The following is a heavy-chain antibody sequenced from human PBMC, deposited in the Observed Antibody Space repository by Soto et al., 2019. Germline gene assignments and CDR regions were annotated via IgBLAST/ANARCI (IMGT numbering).Heavy chain of an antibody. Sequence: SVKVSCKASGGTFSSYAISWVRQAPGQGLEWMGGIIPIFGTANYAQKFQGRVTITADESTSTAYMELSSLRSEDTAVYYCAREGYSNYVGYYHHYGMDVWGQGTTVTVS. D-gene: IGHD4-4*01. CDR3: AREGYSNYVGYYHHYGMDV. V-gene: IGHV1-69*13. J-gene: IGHJ6*02. CDR2: IIPIFGTA. CDR1: GGTFSSYA.